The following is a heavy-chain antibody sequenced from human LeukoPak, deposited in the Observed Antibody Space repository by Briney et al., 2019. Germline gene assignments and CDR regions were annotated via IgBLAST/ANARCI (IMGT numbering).Heavy chain of an antibody. CDR1: GYTFTSYG. V-gene: IGHV1-18*01. J-gene: IGHJ4*02. CDR3: ARDRGNTIFGVVSDFDY. CDR2: ISAYNGNT. D-gene: IGHD3-3*01. Sequence: GASVKVSCKASGYTFTSYGISWVRQAPGQGLEWMGWISAYNGNTNYAQKLQGRVTMTTDTSTSTAYMELRGLRSDDTAVYYCARDRGNTIFGVVSDFDYWGQGTLVTVSS.